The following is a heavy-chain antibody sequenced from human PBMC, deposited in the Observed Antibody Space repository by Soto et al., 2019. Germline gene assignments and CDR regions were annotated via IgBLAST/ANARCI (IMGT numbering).Heavy chain of an antibody. CDR2: ISYDGSNK. Sequence: GSLDSPVQPLDSPSVTTSWTGSARLQGRGWSGLAVISYDGSNKYYADSVKGRFTISRDNSKNTLYLQMNSLRAEDTAVYYCAKEGKSSSPGIDYWGQGTLVTVSS. V-gene: IGHV3-30*18. J-gene: IGHJ4*02. CDR1: DSPSVTTS. D-gene: IGHD6-6*01. CDR3: AKEGKSSSPGIDY.